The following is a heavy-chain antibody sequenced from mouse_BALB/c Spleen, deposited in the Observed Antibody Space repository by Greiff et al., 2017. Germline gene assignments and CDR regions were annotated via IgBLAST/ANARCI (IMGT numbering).Heavy chain of an antibody. V-gene: IGHV6-6*02. CDR2: IRLKSDNYAT. J-gene: IGHJ3*01. CDR1: GFTFSSYW. CDR3: TSYGYFAY. D-gene: IGHD1-2*01. Sequence: EVQLVESGGGLVQPGGSMKLSCVASGFTFSSYWMSWVRQSPEKGLEWVAEIRLKSDNYATHYAESVKGKFTISRDDSKSRLYLQMNSLRAEDTGIYYCTSYGYFAYWGQGTLVTVSA.